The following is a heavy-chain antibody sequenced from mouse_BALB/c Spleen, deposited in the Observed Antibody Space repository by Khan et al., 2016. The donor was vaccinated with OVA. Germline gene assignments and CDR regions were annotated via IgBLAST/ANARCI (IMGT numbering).Heavy chain of an antibody. J-gene: IGHJ2*01. Sequence: EVQLQESGPGLVKPSQSLSLTCTVTGYSITSGYAWNWIRQFPGNKLEWMGYISYSGGTSYNPSLKSRISITRDTSKNQFFLQLNSVTTEDTATYYCARGNYDGYYFDYWGQGTPLTVSS. CDR3: ARGNYDGYYFDY. CDR2: ISYSGGT. CDR1: GYSITSGYA. D-gene: IGHD2-4*01. V-gene: IGHV3-2*02.